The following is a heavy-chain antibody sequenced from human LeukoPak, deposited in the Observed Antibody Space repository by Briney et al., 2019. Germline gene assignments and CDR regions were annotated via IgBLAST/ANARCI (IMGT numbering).Heavy chain of an antibody. J-gene: IGHJ6*03. CDR2: IYTSGST. CDR3: ARGYDFWSGYRYFYYYYYMDV. Sequence: SETLSLTCTVSGGSISSGSYYWSWIRQPAGKGLEWIVRIYTSGSTNYNPSLKSRVTISVDTSKNQFSLKLSSVPAADTAVYYCARGYDFWSGYRYFYYYYYMDVWGKGTTVTVSS. D-gene: IGHD3-3*01. V-gene: IGHV4-61*02. CDR1: GGSISSGSYY.